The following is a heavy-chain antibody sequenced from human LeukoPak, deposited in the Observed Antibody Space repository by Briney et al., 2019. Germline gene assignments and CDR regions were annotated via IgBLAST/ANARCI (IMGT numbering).Heavy chain of an antibody. Sequence: GESLRLSCAASGFTFSSYAMHWVRQAPGKGLEWVAVISYDGSNKYYADSVKGRFTISRDNSKNTLYLQMNSLRAEDTAVYYCAKDRFGYSSSWYYFEYWGQGTLVTVSS. CDR2: ISYDGSNK. CDR1: GFTFSSYA. J-gene: IGHJ4*02. D-gene: IGHD6-13*01. V-gene: IGHV3-30*04. CDR3: AKDRFGYSSSWYYFEY.